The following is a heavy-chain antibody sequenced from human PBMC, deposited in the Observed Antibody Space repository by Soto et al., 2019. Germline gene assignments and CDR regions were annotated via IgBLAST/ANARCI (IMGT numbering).Heavy chain of an antibody. CDR2: IYHSGST. Sequence: QVQLQESGPGLVKPSGTLSLTCAVSGGSISSSNWWSWVRQPPGKGLEWIGEIYHSGSTNYNPSLTSRVTISVDKSKNQFSMKLSSVTAADTAVYYCARVVGGYYYAMDVWGQGTTVTVSS. D-gene: IGHD2-2*01. CDR3: ARVVGGYYYAMDV. J-gene: IGHJ6*02. CDR1: GGSISSSNW. V-gene: IGHV4-4*02.